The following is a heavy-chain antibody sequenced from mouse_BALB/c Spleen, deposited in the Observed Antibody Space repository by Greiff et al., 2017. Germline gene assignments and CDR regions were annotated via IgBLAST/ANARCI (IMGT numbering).Heavy chain of an antibody. CDR3: TRGVPYYYAMDY. CDR2: ISSGGSYT. V-gene: IGHV5-6-4*01. J-gene: IGHJ4*01. CDR1: GFTFSSYT. Sequence: DVKLVESGGGLVKPGGSLKLSCAASGFTFSSYTMSWVRQTPEKRLEWVATISSGGSYTYYPDSVKGRFTISRDNAKNTLYLQMSSLKSEDTAMYYCTRGVPYYYAMDYWGQGTSVTVSS.